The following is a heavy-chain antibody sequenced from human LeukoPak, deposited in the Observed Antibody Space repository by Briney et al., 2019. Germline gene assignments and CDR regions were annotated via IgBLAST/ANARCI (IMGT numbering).Heavy chain of an antibody. CDR1: GYTFTGYL. Sequence: ASVKVSCKASGYTFTGYLIHWVRQAPGQGLEWMGWINPNNGGTKYAQKFQDRVTMTRDTSISTAYMELSRLRSDDTAVYYCARDERYDSSGYPFDYWGQGTLVTVSS. CDR2: INPNNGGT. CDR3: ARDERYDSSGYPFDY. V-gene: IGHV1-2*02. J-gene: IGHJ4*02. D-gene: IGHD3-22*01.